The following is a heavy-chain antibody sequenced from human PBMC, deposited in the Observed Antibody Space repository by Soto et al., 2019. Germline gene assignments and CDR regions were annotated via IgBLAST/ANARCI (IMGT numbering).Heavy chain of an antibody. J-gene: IGHJ4*02. CDR1: GFTFSSSI. V-gene: IGHV3-48*02. Sequence: EVQLVESVGGLVQPGGSLRLTCAASGFTFSSSIMNWVRKAPGKGLEWVSYISSSSSTIYYADSVKGRFTISRDTAKNSLYLQMNSLGDEDTAVYYGARDKDDSSGYCDYCSQGTLVTVSS. CDR2: ISSSSSTI. D-gene: IGHD3-22*01. CDR3: ARDKDDSSGYCDY.